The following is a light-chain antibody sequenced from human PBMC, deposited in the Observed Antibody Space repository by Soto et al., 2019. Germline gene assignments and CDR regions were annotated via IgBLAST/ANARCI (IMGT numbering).Light chain of an antibody. CDR2: EDG. Sequence: QSVLTQPASVSGSPGQSITISCTGTSSDVGGYNYVSWYQQHPGKAPKLMIYEDGNRPSGVSNRFSASKSGNTASLTISGLQAEDEADYYCSSYRSSTARVFGTGTKVTVL. V-gene: IGLV2-14*01. J-gene: IGLJ1*01. CDR1: SSDVGGYNY. CDR3: SSYRSSTARV.